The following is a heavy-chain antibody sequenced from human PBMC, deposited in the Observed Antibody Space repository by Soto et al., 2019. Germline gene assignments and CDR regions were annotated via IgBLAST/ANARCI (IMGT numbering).Heavy chain of an antibody. CDR2: IIPIFGTA. D-gene: IGHD3-16*01. CDR1: GGTFSSYS. J-gene: IGHJ2*01. CDR3: ARPFQSWPGGWYFDL. Sequence: QVQLVQSGAEVKKPGSSVKVSCKASGGTFSSYSINWVRQAPGQGLEWMGGIIPIFGTANYAQKFQGRVTLTADESMGTAHMELSSLRNEDTAVYYCARPFQSWPGGWYFDLWGRGTLVTVSS. V-gene: IGHV1-69*01.